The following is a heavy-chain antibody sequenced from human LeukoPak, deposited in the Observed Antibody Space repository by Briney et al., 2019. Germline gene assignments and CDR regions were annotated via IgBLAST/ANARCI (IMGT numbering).Heavy chain of an antibody. CDR1: GYTFTSYG. V-gene: IGHV1-18*01. D-gene: IGHD3-3*01. CDR2: ISAYNGNT. CDR3: ARVDYDFWSGYHRQNANWFDP. J-gene: IGHJ5*02. Sequence: ASVKVSCKASGYTFTSYGISWVRQAPGPGLEWMGWISAYNGNTNYAQTLQGRVTMTTDTSTSTAYMELRSLRSDDTAVYYCARVDYDFWSGYHRQNANWFDPWGQGTLVTVSS.